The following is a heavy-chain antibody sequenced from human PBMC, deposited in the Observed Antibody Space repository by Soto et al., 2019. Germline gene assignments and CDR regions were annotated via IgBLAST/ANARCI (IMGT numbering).Heavy chain of an antibody. CDR3: ARVAMRVVVLTEAYFDY. CDR1: GGTFSSYA. CDR2: IIPIFGTA. D-gene: IGHD3-22*01. Sequence: SVKVSCKASGGTFSSYAISWVRQAPGQGLEWMGGIIPIFGTANYAQKFQGRVTITADESTSTAYMELSSLRSEDTAVYYCARVAMRVVVLTEAYFDYWGQGTLVTVSS. J-gene: IGHJ4*02. V-gene: IGHV1-69*13.